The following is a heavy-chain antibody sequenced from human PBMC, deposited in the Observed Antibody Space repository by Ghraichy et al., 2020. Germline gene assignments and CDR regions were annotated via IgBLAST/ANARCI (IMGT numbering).Heavy chain of an antibody. J-gene: IGHJ4*02. D-gene: IGHD3-22*01. CDR2: ISGSGGST. CDR1: GFTFSSYA. CDR3: AKLGIPYGYDSSGYYPLDY. Sequence: GGSLRLSCAASGFTFSSYAMSWVRQAPGKGLEWVSAISGSGGSTYYADSVKGRFTISRDNSKNTLYLQMNSLRAEDTAVYYCAKLGIPYGYDSSGYYPLDYWGQGTLVTVSS. V-gene: IGHV3-23*01.